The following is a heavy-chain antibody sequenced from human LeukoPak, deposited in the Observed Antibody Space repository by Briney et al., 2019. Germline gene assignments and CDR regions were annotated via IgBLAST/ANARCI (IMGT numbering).Heavy chain of an antibody. CDR1: GFTFSSYW. CDR2: IKQDGSEK. CDR3: ARVRSWGVAAFDI. Sequence: GGSLRLSCAASGFTFSSYWMSWVRQAPGKGLEWVANIKQDGSEKYYVDSVKGRFTISRDNAKNSLYLQMNSLRAEDTAVCYCARVRSWGVAAFDIWGQGTMVTVSS. J-gene: IGHJ3*02. V-gene: IGHV3-7*03. D-gene: IGHD3-16*01.